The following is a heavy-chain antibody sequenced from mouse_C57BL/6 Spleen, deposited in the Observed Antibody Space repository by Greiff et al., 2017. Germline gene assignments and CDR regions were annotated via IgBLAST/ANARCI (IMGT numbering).Heavy chain of an antibody. Sequence: QVQLQQSGAELARPGASVKMSCKASGYTFTSYTMHWVKQRPGQGQEWIGYINPCSGYTKYNQKFKDKATWTADKSTSTAYMQLNSLTSEDSAVYYCARSKLGEGDYFDYWGQGTTLTVAS. V-gene: IGHV1-4*01. D-gene: IGHD4-1*01. CDR2: INPCSGYT. CDR3: ARSKLGEGDYFDY. CDR1: GYTFTSYT. J-gene: IGHJ2*01.